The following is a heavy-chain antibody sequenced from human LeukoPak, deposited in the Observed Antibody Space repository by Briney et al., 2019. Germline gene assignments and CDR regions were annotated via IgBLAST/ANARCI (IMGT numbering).Heavy chain of an antibody. J-gene: IGHJ4*02. CDR3: ARDQYNVIDS. CDR2: INAENGDT. Sequence: ASVKVSCKASGYRFTGYNIDWVRQAPGQRPEWMGRINAENGDTKYSQKFQGRVTITRDTFASTSYMELSSLRSEDTAVYYCARDQYNVIDSWGQGTLVTVSS. CDR1: GYRFTGYN. V-gene: IGHV1-3*01. D-gene: IGHD1-14*01.